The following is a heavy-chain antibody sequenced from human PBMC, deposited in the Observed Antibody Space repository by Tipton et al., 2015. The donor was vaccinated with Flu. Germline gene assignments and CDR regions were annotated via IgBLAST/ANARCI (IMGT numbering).Heavy chain of an antibody. Sequence: LRLSCAVSGYSINIASFWGWIRQPPGKGLEWIATISHSGSSYYTPSLYSRVTISVDTSKNQFSLELRSVTAADTAVYYCAKVGVSHEVFDVWGQGTMVTVSS. J-gene: IGHJ3*01. V-gene: IGHV4-38-2*01. CDR1: GYSINIASF. D-gene: IGHD1-26*01. CDR3: AKVGVSHEVFDV. CDR2: ISHSGSS.